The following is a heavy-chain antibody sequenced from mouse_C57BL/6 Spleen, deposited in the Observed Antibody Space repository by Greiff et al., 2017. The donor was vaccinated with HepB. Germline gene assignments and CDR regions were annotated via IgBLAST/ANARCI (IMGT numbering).Heavy chain of an antibody. Sequence: VQGVESGPGLVAPSQSLSITCTVSGFSLTSYGVHWVRQPPGKGLEWLVVIWSDGSTTYNSALKSRLSISKDNSKSQVFLKMNSLQTDDTAMYYCARQGIYYDYYAMDYWGQGTSVTVSS. CDR2: IWSDGST. D-gene: IGHD2-1*01. CDR3: ARQGIYYDYYAMDY. V-gene: IGHV2-6-1*01. J-gene: IGHJ4*01. CDR1: GFSLTSYG.